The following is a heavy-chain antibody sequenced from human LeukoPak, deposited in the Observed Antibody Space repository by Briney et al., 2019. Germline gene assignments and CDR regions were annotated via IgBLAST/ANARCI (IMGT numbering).Heavy chain of an antibody. J-gene: IGHJ4*02. CDR3: AKFDDSSGYAYYFDY. CDR1: GFTFSSYA. CDR2: ISGSGGST. D-gene: IGHD3-22*01. Sequence: GGSLRLSRAASGFTFSSYAMSWVRQAPGKGLEWVSAISGSGGSTYYADSVKGRFTISRDNSKNTLYLQMNSLRAEDTAVYYCAKFDDSSGYAYYFDYWGQGTLVTVSS. V-gene: IGHV3-23*01.